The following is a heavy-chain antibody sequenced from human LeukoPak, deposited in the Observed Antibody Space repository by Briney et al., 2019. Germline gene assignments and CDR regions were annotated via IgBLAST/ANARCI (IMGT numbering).Heavy chain of an antibody. CDR3: ATNAVVVAATGVLDI. CDR2: ICSGGDT. V-gene: IGHV3-53*05. J-gene: IGHJ3*02. Sequence: GGSLRLSCAASITVRSNYMTWVRQAPGKGLEWVSVICSGGDTYYADSVKGRFTISRDNSQNTLYLQMNGLRVEDTGVYYCATNAVVVAATGVLDIWGQGTMVTVSS. D-gene: IGHD2-15*01. CDR1: ITVRSNY.